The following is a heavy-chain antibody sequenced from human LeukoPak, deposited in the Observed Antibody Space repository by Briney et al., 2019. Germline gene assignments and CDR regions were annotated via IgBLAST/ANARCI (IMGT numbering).Heavy chain of an antibody. CDR3: ARDVGYASLDY. D-gene: IGHD5-18*01. J-gene: IGHJ4*02. Sequence: GGSLRLSCAASGFTFSNYWMGWVRQAPGKGLEWVANIKQDGYNKYYVDSVKGRFTISRDNAKNSLYLQMNSLRAEDTAVYFCARDVGYASLDYWGQGTLVTVSS. CDR1: GFTFSNYW. CDR2: IKQDGYNK. V-gene: IGHV3-7*04.